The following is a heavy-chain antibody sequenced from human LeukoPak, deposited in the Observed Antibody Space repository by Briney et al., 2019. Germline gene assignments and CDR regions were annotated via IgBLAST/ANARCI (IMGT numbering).Heavy chain of an antibody. CDR3: ARDYSGYVDFDY. D-gene: IGHD5-12*01. CDR1: GYTFTSYG. J-gene: IGHJ4*02. V-gene: IGHV1-18*01. CDR2: ISAYNGNT. Sequence: ASVKVSCKASGYTFTSYGISWVRQAPGQGLEWMGWISAYNGNTNYAQKFQGRVTITRDTSASTAYMELSSLRSEDTAVYYCARDYSGYVDFDYWGQGTLVTVSS.